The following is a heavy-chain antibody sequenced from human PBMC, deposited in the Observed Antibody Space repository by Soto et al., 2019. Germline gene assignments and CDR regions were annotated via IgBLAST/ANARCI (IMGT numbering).Heavy chain of an antibody. J-gene: IGHJ6*02. CDR3: ARGRIELPPYYYGMDV. CDR2: IYPGDSDT. D-gene: IGHD2-15*01. CDR1: GYSFTSYW. Sequence: PGESLKISCKGSGYSFTSYWIGWVRQMPGKGLEWMGIIYPGDSDTRYSPSFQGQVTISRDNSKNTLYLQMNSLRAEDTAVYYCARGRIELPPYYYGMDVWGQGTTVTVSS. V-gene: IGHV5-51*01.